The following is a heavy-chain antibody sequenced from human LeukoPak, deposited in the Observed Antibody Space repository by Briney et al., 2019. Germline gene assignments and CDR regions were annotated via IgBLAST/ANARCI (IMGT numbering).Heavy chain of an antibody. D-gene: IGHD4-17*01. CDR2: IYYSGST. CDR1: GVSIISCY. CDR3: ARDGYGDRNFDY. J-gene: IGHJ4*02. Sequence: PSETLSLTCTVSGVSIISCYWSWIRQPPGKGLEWIGYIYYSGSTNYNPSLKSRVSISVDTSKNQFSLNLSSVTAADTAVYYCARDGYGDRNFDYWGQGTLVTVSS. V-gene: IGHV4-59*01.